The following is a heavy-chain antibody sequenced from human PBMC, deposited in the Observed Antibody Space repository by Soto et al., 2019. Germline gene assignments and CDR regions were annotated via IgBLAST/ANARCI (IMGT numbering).Heavy chain of an antibody. V-gene: IGHV3-15*07. J-gene: IGHJ6*02. CDR3: TTPTLPGILRFLDEAYYGMDV. Sequence: PGGSLRLSCAASGFTFSNAWMNWVRQAPGKGLEWVGRIKSKTDGGTTDYAAPVKGRFTISRDDSKNTLYLQMNSLKTEDTAVYYCTTPTLPGILRFLDEAYYGMDVWGQGTTVTVSS. D-gene: IGHD3-3*01. CDR1: GFTFSNAW. CDR2: IKSKTDGGTT.